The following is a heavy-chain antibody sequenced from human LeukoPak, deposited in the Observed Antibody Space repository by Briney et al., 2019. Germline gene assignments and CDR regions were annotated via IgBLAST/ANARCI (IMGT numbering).Heavy chain of an antibody. J-gene: IGHJ4*02. CDR1: GFTFSNYK. V-gene: IGHV3-21*01. CDR3: AREVTPYY. CDR2: ISSTSSYI. D-gene: IGHD2-21*02. Sequence: GGSLRLSCAASGFTFSNYKMSWVRQAPGKGLEWVSSISSTSSYIYYADSVKGRFTISRDNAKNSLYLQMNSLRAEDTAVYYCAREVTPYYWGQGTLVTVSS.